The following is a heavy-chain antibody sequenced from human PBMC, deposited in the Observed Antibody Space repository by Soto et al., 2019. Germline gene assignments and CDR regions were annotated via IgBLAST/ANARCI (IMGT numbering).Heavy chain of an antibody. CDR2: IIPIFGIA. Sequence: ASVKVSCKASGGTFSSYAISWVRQAPGQGLEWMGGIIPIFGIANYAQKFQGRVTITADKSTSTAYMELSSLRSEDTAVYYCAREVWPATDGYNGYYFDYWGQGTLVTVSS. V-gene: IGHV1-69*10. J-gene: IGHJ4*02. CDR1: GGTFSSYA. D-gene: IGHD5-12*01. CDR3: AREVWPATDGYNGYYFDY.